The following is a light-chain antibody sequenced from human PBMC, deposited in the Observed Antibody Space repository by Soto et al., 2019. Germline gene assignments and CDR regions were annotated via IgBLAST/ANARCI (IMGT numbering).Light chain of an antibody. CDR1: QSVSSN. CDR3: QKYNNWPPWT. J-gene: IGKJ1*01. CDR2: GAS. Sequence: EIVMTPSPATLSVSPGERATLSCRASQSVSSNLAWYQQKPGQAPRLLSYGASTRATGIPARFSGSGSGTEFTHTISSLQSEDFAVYYWQKYNNWPPWTFGQGTKVEIK. V-gene: IGKV3-15*01.